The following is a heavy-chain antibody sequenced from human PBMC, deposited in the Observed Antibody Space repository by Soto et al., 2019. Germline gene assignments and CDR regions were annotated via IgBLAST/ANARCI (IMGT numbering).Heavy chain of an antibody. J-gene: IGHJ4*02. Sequence: ASVKVSCKASGFTFTSSAVQWVRQARGQRLEWIGWIVVGSGNTNYAQKFQERVTITRDMSTSTAYMELSSLRSEDTAVYYCAADLDYYDSSGYYLLWGQGTLVTVSS. D-gene: IGHD3-22*01. V-gene: IGHV1-58*01. CDR3: AADLDYYDSSGYYLL. CDR1: GFTFTSSA. CDR2: IVVGSGNT.